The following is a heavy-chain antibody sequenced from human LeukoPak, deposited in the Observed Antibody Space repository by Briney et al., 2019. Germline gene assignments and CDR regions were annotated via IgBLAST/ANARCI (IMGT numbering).Heavy chain of an antibody. CDR2: INHSGSA. V-gene: IGHV4-34*01. CDR1: GGSFSGYY. CDR3: ARGRIAMVRGVIGPFDY. J-gene: IGHJ4*02. Sequence: SETLPLTCAVYGGSFSGYYWSWIRQPPGKGLEWIGEINHSGSANYNPSLKSRVTISVDTSKNQFSLKLSSVTAADTAVYYCARGRIAMVRGVIGPFDYWGQGTLVTVSS. D-gene: IGHD3-10*01.